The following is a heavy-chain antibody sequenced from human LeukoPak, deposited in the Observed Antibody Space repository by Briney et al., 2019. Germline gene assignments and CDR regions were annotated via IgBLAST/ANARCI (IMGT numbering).Heavy chain of an antibody. V-gene: IGHV4-59*08. CDR2: IYFSGST. CDR3: ARSDPYYFDY. Sequence: SETLSLTCTVSGGSISSHYWSWIRQPPGKGLEWIGYIYFSGSTTYNPSLKSRVTISVDTSKNQFSLKLSSVTAADTAVYYCARSDPYYFDYWGQGTLVTVSS. CDR1: GGSISSHY. J-gene: IGHJ4*02.